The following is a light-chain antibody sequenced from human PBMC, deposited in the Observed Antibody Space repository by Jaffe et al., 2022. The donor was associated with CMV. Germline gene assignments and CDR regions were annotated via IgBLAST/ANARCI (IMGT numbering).Light chain of an antibody. CDR3: QQYYSTPQRT. CDR2: AAS. V-gene: IGKV1-NL1*01. J-gene: IGKJ1*01. Sequence: DIQMTQSPSSLSASVGDRVTITCRASQGISNSLAWYQQKPGKAPKLLLYAASRLESGVPSRFSGSGFGTDYTLTISSLQPEDFATYFCQQYYSTPQRTFGQGTKVEIK. CDR1: QGISNS.